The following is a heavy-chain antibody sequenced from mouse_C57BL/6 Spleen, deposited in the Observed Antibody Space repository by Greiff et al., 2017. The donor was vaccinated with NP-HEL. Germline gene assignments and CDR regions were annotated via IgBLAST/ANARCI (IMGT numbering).Heavy chain of an antibody. CDR1: GFTFSSYA. Sequence: EVMLVESGGGLVKPGGSLKLSCAASGFTFSSYAMSWVRQTPEKRLEWVATISDGGSYTYYPDNVTGRFTISRDNNKNNLYLKMNHLKSEDTTMYYSARDDYYDGSSFCYAMDYWGQGTSVTVSS. V-gene: IGHV5-4*01. CDR3: ARDDYYDGSSFCYAMDY. CDR2: ISDGGSYT. J-gene: IGHJ4*01. D-gene: IGHD1-1*01.